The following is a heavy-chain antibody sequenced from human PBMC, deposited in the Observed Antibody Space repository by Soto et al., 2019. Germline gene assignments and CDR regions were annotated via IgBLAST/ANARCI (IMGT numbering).Heavy chain of an antibody. V-gene: IGHV5-51*01. D-gene: IGHD6-19*01. CDR2: IYPGDSDT. J-gene: IGHJ4*02. Sequence: WVRQMPGKGLEWMGIIYPGDSDTRYSPSFQGQVTISADKSISTAYLQWSSLKASDTALYYCATYSHSGWYRNWGQGTLVTVSS. CDR3: ATYSHSGWYRN.